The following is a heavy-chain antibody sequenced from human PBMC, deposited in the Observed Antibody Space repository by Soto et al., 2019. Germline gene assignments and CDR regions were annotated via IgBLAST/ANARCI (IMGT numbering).Heavy chain of an antibody. CDR2: IYPSVSS. CDR1: GFAISRGYY. J-gene: IGHJ4*02. V-gene: IGHV4-38-2*02. CDR3: AREKVGTTFFDY. D-gene: IGHD1-1*01. Sequence: SETLSLTCSVSGFAISRGYYWSWVRQPPGKGLEWIGSIYPSVSSYHNPSLATRLRLSIDTSKNQFTLNLTSVTAADTALYFCAREKVGTTFFDYWGRGTLVTVSS.